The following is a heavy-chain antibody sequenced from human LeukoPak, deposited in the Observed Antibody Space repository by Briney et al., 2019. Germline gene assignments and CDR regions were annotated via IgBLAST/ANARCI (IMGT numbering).Heavy chain of an antibody. CDR1: GFTFSHYW. J-gene: IGHJ4*02. V-gene: IGHV3-74*03. CDR2: INPDGSDQ. Sequence: GSLRLSCAASGFTFSHYWMHWVRQAPGKGLLWVSRINPDGSDQTYADSVKGRFTISRDNAKNTLYLQMNSLRAEDSAVYFCAGLPDPGWGQGTLVTVSS. CDR3: AGLPDPG.